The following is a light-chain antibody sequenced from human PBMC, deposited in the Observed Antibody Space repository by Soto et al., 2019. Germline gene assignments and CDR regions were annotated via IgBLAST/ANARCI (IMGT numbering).Light chain of an antibody. Sequence: QSVLTQPPSASGSPGQSVTISCTGTSSDVGGYNFVSWYQQHPGKAPKLIISEVSKRPSGVPDRFSGSKSGNTASLTVSGLQAEDEADYYCSAYAGSSNGVFGTGTKVPVL. CDR3: SAYAGSSNGV. CDR1: SSDVGGYNF. CDR2: EVS. V-gene: IGLV2-8*01. J-gene: IGLJ1*01.